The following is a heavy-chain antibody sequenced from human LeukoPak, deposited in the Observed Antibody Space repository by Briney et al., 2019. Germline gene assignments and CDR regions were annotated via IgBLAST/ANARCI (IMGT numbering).Heavy chain of an antibody. CDR3: VREGAYCSGASCYFDY. V-gene: IGHV3-48*03. J-gene: IGHJ4*02. CDR1: GFPFSSYA. Sequence: GGSLRLSCAASGFPFSSYAMSWVRQAPGKGLEWVSYITSSGRTIYYANSVKGRFTISRDNAKNSLYLQMSSLRAEDTAVYYCVREGAYCSGASCYFDYWGQGTLVTVSS. CDR2: ITSSGRTI. D-gene: IGHD2-15*01.